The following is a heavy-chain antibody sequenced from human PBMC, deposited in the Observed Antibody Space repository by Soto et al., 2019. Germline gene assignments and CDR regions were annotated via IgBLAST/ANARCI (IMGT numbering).Heavy chain of an antibody. V-gene: IGHV1-18*01. J-gene: IGHJ4*02. Sequence: QVHLVQSGAEVKKPGASVKVSCKPSGYTFTSYGINWVRQAPGQGLEWMGWISAYTGNTNYAQKFQGRVTMTTDTTTSTAYMELRSQRSDDTAVYYCERGSGALPAAAPLSDWGQGTLVTVSS. CDR1: GYTFTSYG. CDR2: ISAYTGNT. D-gene: IGHD6-13*01. CDR3: ERGSGALPAAAPLSD.